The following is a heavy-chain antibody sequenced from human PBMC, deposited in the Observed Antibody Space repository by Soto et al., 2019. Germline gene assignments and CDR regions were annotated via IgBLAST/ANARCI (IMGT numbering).Heavy chain of an antibody. CDR2: INTNTGNP. V-gene: IGHV7-4-1*01. CDR3: ARGIAPHPYSSSWFDNWFDP. J-gene: IGHJ5*02. Sequence: ASVKVSCKASGYTFTSYAMNWVRQAPGQGLEWMGWINTNTGNPTYAQGFTGRFVFSLDTSVSTAYLQICSLKAEDTAVYCCARGIAPHPYSSSWFDNWFDPWGQGTLVTVSS. CDR1: GYTFTSYA. D-gene: IGHD6-13*01.